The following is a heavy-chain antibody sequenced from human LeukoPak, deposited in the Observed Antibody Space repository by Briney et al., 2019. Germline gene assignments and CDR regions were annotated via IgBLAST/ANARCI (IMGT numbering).Heavy chain of an antibody. CDR2: IKQDGSEK. D-gene: IGHD2-2*01. CDR3: ARRAVVPAARGRYYYYMDV. Sequence: PGGSLRLSCAASGFTFSSYWMSWVRQAPGKGLEWVANIKQDGSEKYYVDSVKGRFTISRDNAKNSLYLQMNSLRAEDTAVYYCARRAVVPAARGRYYYYMDVWGKGTTVTVSS. CDR1: GFTFSSYW. V-gene: IGHV3-7*01. J-gene: IGHJ6*03.